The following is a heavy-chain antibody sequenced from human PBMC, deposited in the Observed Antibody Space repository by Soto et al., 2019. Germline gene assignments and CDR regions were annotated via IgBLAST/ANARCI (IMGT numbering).Heavy chain of an antibody. CDR1: GYPFIKYG. Sequence: QLQLVQSAAEVKKPGASVRVSCKAYGYPFIKYGISWIRQAPEQGLEWMGWIKVDSGYTNYAQKFQGRVTMTADTSSDTASMELRSLRLDDPAVYFCATSYDTGFDPWGQGNLVSVSS. J-gene: IGHJ5*02. CDR2: IKVDSGYT. CDR3: ATSYDTGFDP. D-gene: IGHD3-9*01. V-gene: IGHV1-18*04.